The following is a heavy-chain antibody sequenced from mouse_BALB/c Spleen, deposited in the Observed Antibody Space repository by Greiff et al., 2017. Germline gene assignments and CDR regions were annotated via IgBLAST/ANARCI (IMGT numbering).Heavy chain of an antibody. CDR2: IDTSDSYT. CDR1: GYTFTDYW. CDR3: ARTKLRYYFDY. D-gene: IGHD1-1*01. Sequence: QVQLKQPGAELVMPGASVKMSCKASGYTFTDYWMHWVKQRPGQGLEWIGAIDTSDSYTSYNQKFKGKATLTVDESSSTAYMQLSSLTSEDSAVYYCARTKLRYYFDYWGQGTTLTVSS. V-gene: IGHV1-69*01. J-gene: IGHJ2*01.